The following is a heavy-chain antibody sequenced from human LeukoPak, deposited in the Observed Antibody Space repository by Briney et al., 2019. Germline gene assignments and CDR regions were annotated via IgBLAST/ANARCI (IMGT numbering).Heavy chain of an antibody. D-gene: IGHD3-10*01. J-gene: IGHJ4*02. V-gene: IGHV3-30*18. CDR1: GFTFSSYG. CDR2: ISYDGSNK. Sequence: PGGSLRLSCAASGFTFSSYGMHWVRQAPGKGLEWVAVISYDGSNKYYADSVKGRFTISRDNSKNTLYLQMNSLRAEDTAMYYCAKLWDYYGSGSYYNLYYFDYWGQGTLVTVSS. CDR3: AKLWDYYGSGSYYNLYYFDY.